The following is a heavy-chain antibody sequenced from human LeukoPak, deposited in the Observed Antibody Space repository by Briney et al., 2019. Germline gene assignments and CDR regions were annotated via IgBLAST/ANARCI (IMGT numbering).Heavy chain of an antibody. V-gene: IGHV3-33*01. CDR2: IWYDGSNK. D-gene: IGHD1-26*01. CDR3: ARVAGGVYEDYSGSYYRDY. CDR1: GFTFSSFG. Sequence: GGSLRLSCVASGFTFSSFGMHWVRQAPGKGLEWVAVIWYDGSNKFYADSVKGRFTISRDNSKNTLDLQMNSLRAEDTAVYYCARVAGGVYEDYSGSYYRDYWGQGTLVTVSS. J-gene: IGHJ4*02.